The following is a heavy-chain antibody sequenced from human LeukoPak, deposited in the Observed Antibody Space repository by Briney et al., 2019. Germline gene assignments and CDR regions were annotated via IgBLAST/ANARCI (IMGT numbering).Heavy chain of an antibody. Sequence: GGSLRLSCAASGFTVSSNYMSWVRQAPGKGLEWVSVIHSGGSTYYADSVKGGFTISRDNSKNTLYLQMNSLRAEDTAVYYCARDSHYGDYVYYYWGQGTLVTVSS. V-gene: IGHV3-53*01. CDR3: ARDSHYGDYVYYY. CDR2: IHSGGST. D-gene: IGHD4-17*01. J-gene: IGHJ4*02. CDR1: GFTVSSNY.